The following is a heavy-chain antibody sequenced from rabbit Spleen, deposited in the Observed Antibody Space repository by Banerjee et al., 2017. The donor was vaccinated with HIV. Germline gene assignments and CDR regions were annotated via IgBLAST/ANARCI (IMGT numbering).Heavy chain of an antibody. J-gene: IGHJ4*01. V-gene: IGHV1S47*01. D-gene: IGHD1-1*01. CDR1: GFDFSSYA. Sequence: EESGGDLVQPEGSLTLTCKVSGFDFSSYAMCWVRQAPGKGPEWIACIYNGDGSTYYASWVNGRFTISKTSSTTVTLQMTSLTGADTATYFCARDLAAWNSGSYAFNLWGQGTLVTVS. CDR3: ARDLAAWNSGSYAFNL. CDR2: IYNGDGST.